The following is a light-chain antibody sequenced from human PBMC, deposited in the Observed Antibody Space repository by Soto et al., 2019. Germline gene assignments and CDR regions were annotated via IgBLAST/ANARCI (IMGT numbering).Light chain of an antibody. CDR1: QDIRND. Sequence: AIQLTQSPSSLSASVGDRVTITCRASQDIRNDLGWYQKKPGRAPKVLIYTASNLQGGVPSRFSGSGSGTDFTLTISSLQPEDFATYYCLQDNNFPLTFGGGTKVDIE. V-gene: IGKV1-6*01. CDR3: LQDNNFPLT. J-gene: IGKJ4*01. CDR2: TAS.